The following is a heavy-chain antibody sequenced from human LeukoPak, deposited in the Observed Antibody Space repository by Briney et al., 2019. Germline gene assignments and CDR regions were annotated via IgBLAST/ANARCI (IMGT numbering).Heavy chain of an antibody. J-gene: IGHJ4*02. CDR2: ISAYNGNT. V-gene: IGHV1-18*01. CDR3: ARDRRLNSSGWSGGYY. CDR1: GYTFTSYG. Sequence: ASVKVSCKASGYTFTSYGISWVRQAPGQGLEWMGWISAYNGNTNYAQKLQGRVTMTTDTSTSTAYMELRSLRSDDTTVYYCARDRRLNSSGWSGGYYWGQGTLVTVSS. D-gene: IGHD6-19*01.